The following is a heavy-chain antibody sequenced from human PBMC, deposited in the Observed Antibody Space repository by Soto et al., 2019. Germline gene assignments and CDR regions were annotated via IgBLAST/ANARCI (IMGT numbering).Heavy chain of an antibody. V-gene: IGHV3-74*01. CDR2: INSDGSST. CDR3: ARDRSGYCSGGSCYPDAFDI. CDR1: GFTFSSYW. Sequence: GGSLRLSCAASGFTFSSYWMHWVRQAPGKGLVWVSRINSDGSSTSYADSVKGRFTISRDNAKNTLYLQMNSLRAEDTAVYYCARDRSGYCSGGSCYPDAFDIWGQGTMVTVSS. D-gene: IGHD2-15*01. J-gene: IGHJ3*02.